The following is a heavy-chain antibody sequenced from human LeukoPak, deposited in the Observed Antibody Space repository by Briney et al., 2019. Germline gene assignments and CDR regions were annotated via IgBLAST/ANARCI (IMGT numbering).Heavy chain of an antibody. V-gene: IGHV4-59*08. J-gene: IGHJ5*02. CDR3: ARRRDGYCSGGSCYYNWFDP. CDR2: IYYSGST. D-gene: IGHD2-15*01. Sequence: PSETLSLTCTVSGGSISSYYWSWIRQPPGKGLEWIGYIYYSGSTNYNPSLKSRVTISVDTSKNQFSLKLSSETAADTAVYYCARRRDGYCSGGSCYYNWFDPWGQGTLVTVSS. CDR1: GGSISSYY.